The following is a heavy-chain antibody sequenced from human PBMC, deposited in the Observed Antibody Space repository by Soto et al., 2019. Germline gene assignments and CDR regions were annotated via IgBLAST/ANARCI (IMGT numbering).Heavy chain of an antibody. CDR3: AADTVTTWYYYYYGMDV. CDR1: GFTFTSSA. D-gene: IGHD4-17*01. J-gene: IGHJ6*02. CDR2: IVVGSGNT. V-gene: IGHV1-58*01. Sequence: SVKVSCKASGFTFTSSAVQWVRQARGQRLEWIGWIVVGSGNTNYAQKFQESVTITRDMSTSTAYMELSSLRSEDTAVYYCAADTVTTWYYYYYGMDVWGQGTTVTVSS.